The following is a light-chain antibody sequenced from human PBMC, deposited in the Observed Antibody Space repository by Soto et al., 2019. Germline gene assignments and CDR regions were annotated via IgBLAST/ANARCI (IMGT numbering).Light chain of an antibody. CDR2: GAS. CDR1: QSVGSRF. Sequence: IVLTQSPGTLSLSPGERATLSCRASQSVGSRFLAWYQQKPGQAPRLVIYGASSRATGIPDMFSGSGSGADFTLTISIVEPEDFAVYYCQQYASSPPFTFGQGTKLEIK. J-gene: IGKJ2*01. V-gene: IGKV3-20*01. CDR3: QQYASSPPFT.